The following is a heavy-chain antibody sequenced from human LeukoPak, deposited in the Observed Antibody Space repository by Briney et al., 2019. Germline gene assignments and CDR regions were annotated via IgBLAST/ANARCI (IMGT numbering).Heavy chain of an antibody. V-gene: IGHV3-53*01. CDR2: ISINTNT. CDR1: GIAVSGNY. Sequence: PGGSLRLSCAASGIAVSGNYMTWVRQTPGKGLEWISFISINTNTFYADSVRSRFTISRDTSKNTLLLHMSSLREEDSAVYYCGISQTWVHLFESWGQGTLVTVSS. J-gene: IGHJ4*02. CDR3: GISQTWVHLFES.